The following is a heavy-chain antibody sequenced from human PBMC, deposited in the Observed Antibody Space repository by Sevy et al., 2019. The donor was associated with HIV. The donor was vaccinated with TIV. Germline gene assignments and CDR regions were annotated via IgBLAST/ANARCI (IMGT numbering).Heavy chain of an antibody. CDR1: GFNFSIYA. V-gene: IGHV3-33*01. Sequence: GGSLRLSCAASGFNFSIYAMHWVRQAPGKGLEWVALICYDGSKKYYADSVKGRFTISRDNSKSTLYLQMNSLRAEDTAVYYCVRGRCNGNFDYWGQGTLVTVSS. J-gene: IGHJ4*02. CDR2: ICYDGSKK. CDR3: VRGRCNGNFDY.